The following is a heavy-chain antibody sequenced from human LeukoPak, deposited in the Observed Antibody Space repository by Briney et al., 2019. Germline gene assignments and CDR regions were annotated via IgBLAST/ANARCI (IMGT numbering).Heavy chain of an antibody. J-gene: IGHJ5*02. CDR2: MNPNSGNT. CDR1: GYTFTSYD. Sequence: ASVKVSCKASGYTFTSYDINWVRQATGQGLEWMGWMNPNSGNTGYAQKFQGRVTITRNTSISTAYMELSSLRSEDTAVYYCARGLEVFSGGHPGYWFDPWGQGTLVTVSS. CDR3: ARGLEVFSGGHPGYWFDP. D-gene: IGHD2-15*01. V-gene: IGHV1-8*03.